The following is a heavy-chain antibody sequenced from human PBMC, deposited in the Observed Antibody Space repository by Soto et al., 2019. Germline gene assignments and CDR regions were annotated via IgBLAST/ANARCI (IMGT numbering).Heavy chain of an antibody. CDR3: ARDVDGTNFDY. CDR1: GGTFSSYA. J-gene: IGHJ4*02. CDR2: IIPIFGTA. Sequence: QVQLVQSGAEVKKPGSSVKVSCKASGGTFSSYAISWVRQAPGQGLEWMGGIIPIFGTANYAQTFQVRVTSTADASTRTAYMELSSLRSEDTAVYYGARDVDGTNFDYWGQGTLVTVSS. V-gene: IGHV1-69*12.